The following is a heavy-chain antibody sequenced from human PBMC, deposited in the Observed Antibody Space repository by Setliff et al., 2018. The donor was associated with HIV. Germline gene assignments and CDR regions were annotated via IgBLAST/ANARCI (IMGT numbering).Heavy chain of an antibody. CDR1: GGSISSYY. CDR3: ARSTLGARGYAIPTTLEFDP. CDR2: IYYSGST. J-gene: IGHJ5*02. Sequence: KPSETLSLTCTVSGGSISSYYWSWIRQPPGKGLEWIGYIYYSGSTNYKPSLKSRVSISVDTSKNQFSLKLSSVTAADTAVYYCARSTLGARGYAIPTTLEFDPWGQGTLVTVSS. V-gene: IGHV4-59*01. D-gene: IGHD2-21*01.